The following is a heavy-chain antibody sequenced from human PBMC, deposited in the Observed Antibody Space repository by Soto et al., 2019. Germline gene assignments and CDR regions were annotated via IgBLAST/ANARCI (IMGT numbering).Heavy chain of an antibody. V-gene: IGHV3-21*06. CDR1: GFLLMRYS. Sequence: GGPLRLSGAAFGFLLMRYSMSRVLKVPGEGVEWVSCISSTANYICSGASMKGRFTISRDNAKNSLYLEMNRLRAEDKAVYYCARESEALTSNFDYRRQGTLGTVSS. CDR2: ISSTANYI. J-gene: IGHJ4*02. CDR3: ARESEALTSNFDY.